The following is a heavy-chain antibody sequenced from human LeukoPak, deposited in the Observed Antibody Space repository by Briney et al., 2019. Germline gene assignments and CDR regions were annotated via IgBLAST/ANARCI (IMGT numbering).Heavy chain of an antibody. CDR2: ISSSSSTI. J-gene: IGHJ4*02. CDR1: GFTFSSYS. Sequence: GGSLRLSCAASGFTFSSYSMNWVRQAPGKGLEWVSYISSSSSTIYYADSVKGRFTISRDNAKNSLYLQMNSLRAEDTAVYYCARTGSCSSTSCFKDFDYWGQGTLVTVSS. V-gene: IGHV3-48*04. D-gene: IGHD2-2*01. CDR3: ARTGSCSSTSCFKDFDY.